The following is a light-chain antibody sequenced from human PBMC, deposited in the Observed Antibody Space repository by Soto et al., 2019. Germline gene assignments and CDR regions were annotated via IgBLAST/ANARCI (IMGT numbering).Light chain of an antibody. J-gene: IGKJ1*01. V-gene: IGKV1-5*01. CDR1: QSISSW. Sequence: IQMTLSPSTLSASVGNRVTLTCRASQSISSWLAWYQQKPGKAPKLLIYDASSLESGVPSRFSGSASGTEFTLTISSLQPDDFATYYCQQYNSYSTFGQGTKVDIK. CDR3: QQYNSYST. CDR2: DAS.